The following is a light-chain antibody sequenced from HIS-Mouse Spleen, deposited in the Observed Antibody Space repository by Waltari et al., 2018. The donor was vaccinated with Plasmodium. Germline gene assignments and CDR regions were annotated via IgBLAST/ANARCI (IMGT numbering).Light chain of an antibody. CDR2: GAS. J-gene: IGKJ5*01. CDR1: QSVSSN. CDR3: QQYNNWPT. Sequence: EIVMTQSPATLSVSQGERATLSCRASQSVSSNLAWYQHKPGQAPKLLIYGASTRATGIPARFSGSGSGTEFTLTISSMQSEDFAVYYCQQYNNWPTFGQGTRLEIK. V-gene: IGKV3-15*01.